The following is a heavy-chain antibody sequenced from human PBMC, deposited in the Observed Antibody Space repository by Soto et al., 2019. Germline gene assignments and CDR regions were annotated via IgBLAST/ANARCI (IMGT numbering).Heavy chain of an antibody. D-gene: IGHD2-21*02. V-gene: IGHV4-31*03. J-gene: IGHJ6*02. CDR2: IYYSGST. Sequence: TLSLPITVSGGSISRGGYYWSSIRQHPGKGLEWIGYIYYSGSTYYNPSLKSRVTISVDTSKNQFSLKLSSVTHADTAVYYCAREVVTPYYYGMDVWGQGTTVTVSS. CDR3: AREVVTPYYYGMDV. CDR1: GGSISRGGYY.